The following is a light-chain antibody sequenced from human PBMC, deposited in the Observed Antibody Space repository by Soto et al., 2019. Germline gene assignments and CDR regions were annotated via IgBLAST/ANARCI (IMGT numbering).Light chain of an antibody. CDR3: CSSAGNFSWV. Sequence: QSALTQPRSVSGSPGQSVTISCTGTTSDVGGYNYVSWYQQHPGKAPKLMIYDVSKRPSGVPDRFSGSKSGNTASLTISGLQAEDEADYYCCSSAGNFSWVFGGGT. V-gene: IGLV2-11*01. J-gene: IGLJ3*02. CDR1: TSDVGGYNY. CDR2: DVS.